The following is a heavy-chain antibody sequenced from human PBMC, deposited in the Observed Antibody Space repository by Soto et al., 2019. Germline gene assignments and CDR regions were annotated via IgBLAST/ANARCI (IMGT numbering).Heavy chain of an antibody. J-gene: IGHJ4*02. CDR1: GFTCGSYP. CDR3: AREGMSRPRWVFDY. V-gene: IGHV3-64*01. Sequence: EVQLVESGGGLVQPVGSLRLSCAASGFTCGSYPMHWVREAPGKGLEYVSAISTSGDSTLYANYVTGRFSISRDNSKNALYLQMGSLRAEDMGVYYCAREGMSRPRWVFDYWGQGTLVTASS. CDR2: ISTSGDST. D-gene: IGHD6-13*01.